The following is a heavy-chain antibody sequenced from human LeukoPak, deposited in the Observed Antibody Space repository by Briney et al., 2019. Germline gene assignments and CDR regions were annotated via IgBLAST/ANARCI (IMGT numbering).Heavy chain of an antibody. J-gene: IGHJ6*03. CDR1: GYTFTDSD. Sequence: ASVKVSCKASGYTFTDSDIHWVRQAPGQGLQWMGWIKPNSGETRYTQKFQGRVTMTTDTSISTAYMELSRLTSDDTAVYYCARLITMIEPGNYYYYHYMDVWGKGTAVTVSS. D-gene: IGHD3-22*01. CDR2: IKPNSGET. V-gene: IGHV1-2*02. CDR3: ARLITMIEPGNYYYYHYMDV.